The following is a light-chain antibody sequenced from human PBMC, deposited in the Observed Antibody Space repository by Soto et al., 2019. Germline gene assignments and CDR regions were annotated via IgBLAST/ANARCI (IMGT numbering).Light chain of an antibody. V-gene: IGLV1-44*01. CDR3: AAWDESLNGLYG. CDR2: SNN. J-gene: IGLJ1*01. CDR1: SSNIGSNT. Sequence: QSVLTQPPSASGTPGQRVTISCSGSSSNIGSNTVNWYQQLPGTAPKLLIYSNNQRPSGVPDRFSGSKSGTSASLAISGLQSEDEADYYCAAWDESLNGLYGFGSGTKVTDL.